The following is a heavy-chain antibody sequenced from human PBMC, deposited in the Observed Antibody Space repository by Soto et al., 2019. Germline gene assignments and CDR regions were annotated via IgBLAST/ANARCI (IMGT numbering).Heavy chain of an antibody. CDR3: SREHDCGIYSLAFDDDFGN. D-gene: IGHD1-26*01. Sequence: QVQLVEAGGGVVQPGRSLRLSCAASGFTFSSYAMHWVRQAPGKGLEWVAVISYDGSNKYYADSVQGRFTISRDNSKTLLYLQMINLTVEETSVYYWSREHDCGIYSLAFDDDFGNWGPGTLVTVSS. V-gene: IGHV3-30-3*01. CDR2: ISYDGSNK. CDR1: GFTFSSYA. J-gene: IGHJ4*02.